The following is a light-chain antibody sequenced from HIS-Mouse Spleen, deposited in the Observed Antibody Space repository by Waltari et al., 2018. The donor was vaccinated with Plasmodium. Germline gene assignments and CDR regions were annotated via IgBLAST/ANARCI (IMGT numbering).Light chain of an antibody. CDR1: SSDVGGYNY. V-gene: IGLV2-8*01. Sequence: QSALTQPPSASGSPGQSVTISCTGTSSDVGGYNYVSWYQQHPGKAPKPMIYEVSKRPSGVPDRFSGSKSGDTASLTVSGFQAEDEADYYCSSYAGSNNLVFGGGTKLTVL. CDR2: EVS. J-gene: IGLJ2*01. CDR3: SSYAGSNNLV.